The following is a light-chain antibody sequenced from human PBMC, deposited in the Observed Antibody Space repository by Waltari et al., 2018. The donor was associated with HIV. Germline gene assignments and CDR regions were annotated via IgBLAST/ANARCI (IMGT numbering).Light chain of an antibody. CDR1: RSNIGTNYA. V-gene: IGLV1-40*01. CDR3: QSYDTSLGGFYV. J-gene: IGLJ1*01. Sequence: QSVLTQPPSVSGAPGQRVTIACSGSRSNIGTNYAFPWHQQLPGTAPKLLIYGDYNRPSGVPDRFTGSKSGTSASLAITGLQPEDEADYYCQSYDTSLGGFYVFGTGTKVTVL. CDR2: GDY.